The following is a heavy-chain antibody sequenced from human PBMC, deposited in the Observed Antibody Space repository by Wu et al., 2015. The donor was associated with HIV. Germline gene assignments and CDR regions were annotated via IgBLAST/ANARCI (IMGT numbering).Heavy chain of an antibody. CDR2: IIPIFGTA. D-gene: IGHD6-13*01. Sequence: QVQLVQSGAEVKKPGSSVKVSCKASGGTFSSYAISWVRQAPGQGLEWMGGIIPIFGTANYAQKFQGRVTITADESTSTAYMELSSLRSEDTAVYYCARAPPGIAAAGIFSKRGYYYYYMDVWGKGTTVTVSS. CDR3: ARAPPGIAAAGIFSKRGYYYYYMDV. CDR1: GGTFSSYA. J-gene: IGHJ6*03. V-gene: IGHV1-69*12.